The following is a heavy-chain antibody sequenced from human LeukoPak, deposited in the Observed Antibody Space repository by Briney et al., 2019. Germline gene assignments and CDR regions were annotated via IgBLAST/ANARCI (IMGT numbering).Heavy chain of an antibody. Sequence: GGSLRLSCAASGFTFGSYTMNWVRQAPGKGPEWVSSTCSTRTYICYADSVKGRFTISGDNAKNSVYLQMDSLRAEDTAVYYCARGFGGYCSSTSCLVTIDYWGQGIPVTVSS. D-gene: IGHD2-2*01. CDR3: ARGFGGYCSSTSCLVTIDY. CDR1: GFTFGSYT. CDR2: TCSTRTYI. V-gene: IGHV3-21*01. J-gene: IGHJ4*02.